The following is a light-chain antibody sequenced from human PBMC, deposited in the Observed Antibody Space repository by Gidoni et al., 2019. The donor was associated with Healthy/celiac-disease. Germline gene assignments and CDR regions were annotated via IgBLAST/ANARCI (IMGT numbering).Light chain of an antibody. J-gene: IGKJ3*01. CDR3: QQRFT. Sequence: EIGMTQSPATLSVSPGERATLSCRASQSVSSNLAWYQQKPGQAPRLLIYGASTRATGIPARFSGSGSGTEFTLTISSLQSEDFAVYYCQQRFTFGPGTKVDIK. CDR2: GAS. V-gene: IGKV3-15*01. CDR1: QSVSSN.